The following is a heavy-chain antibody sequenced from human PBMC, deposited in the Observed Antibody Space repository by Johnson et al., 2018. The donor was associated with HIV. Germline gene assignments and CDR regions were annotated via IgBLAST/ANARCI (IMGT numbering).Heavy chain of an antibody. D-gene: IGHD3-9*01. J-gene: IGHJ3*02. CDR2: IKRKTEGGTT. CDR1: GFTFSNAW. CDR3: TTAGLRYFDWFTGAFDI. V-gene: IGHV3-15*01. Sequence: VQLVESGGGLVKPGGSLRLSCAASGFTFSNAWMSWVRQAPGKGLEWVGRIKRKTEGGTTDYAAPVKGSFTLTRDDSKNTLYLQMNSLKTEDTAVYYCTTAGLRYFDWFTGAFDIWGQGTMVTVSS.